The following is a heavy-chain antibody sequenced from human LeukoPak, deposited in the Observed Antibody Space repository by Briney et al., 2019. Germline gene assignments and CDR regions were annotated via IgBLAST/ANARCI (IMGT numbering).Heavy chain of an antibody. D-gene: IGHD2-2*01. CDR3: ARFHPAALNYIDQ. J-gene: IGHJ4*02. Sequence: SETLSLTCSVSGYSISRTYYWGWIRQPRRKGLEWIGTIYHVGGPYYSPSVKSRVTISLYTAENQFSLRLDSVTDADTAVYYCARFHPAALNYIDQWGQGNPGHRLL. CDR1: GYSISRTYY. CDR2: IYHVGGP. V-gene: IGHV4-38-2*02.